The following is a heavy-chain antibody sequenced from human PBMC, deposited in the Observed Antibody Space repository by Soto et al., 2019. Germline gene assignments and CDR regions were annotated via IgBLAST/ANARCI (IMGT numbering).Heavy chain of an antibody. CDR3: ARFPQTAIVGAAYVDY. D-gene: IGHD1-26*01. J-gene: IGHJ4*02. Sequence: QVQLVQSGAEVKKPGSSVKVSCKASGGTFSSYIISWVRQAPGQGLEWMGRIIPILGIANYAQKFQGRVTITADKSTSTAYRELSSLRSEDTAVYYCARFPQTAIVGAAYVDYWGQGTLVTVSS. CDR2: IIPILGIA. CDR1: GGTFSSYI. V-gene: IGHV1-69*02.